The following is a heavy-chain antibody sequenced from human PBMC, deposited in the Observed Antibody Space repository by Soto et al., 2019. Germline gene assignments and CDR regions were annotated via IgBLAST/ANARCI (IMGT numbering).Heavy chain of an antibody. J-gene: IGHJ4*02. CDR3: ASPIKSRGWYSPFY. CDR2: IYPGDSDT. D-gene: IGHD6-19*01. Sequence: PGEYLKISCKGSGYSFTSYWIGWVRQMPGKGLEWMGIIYPGDSDTRYSPSFQCQVTIPADKPISPAYLQWSSLKAWDTAMYYCASPIKSRGWYSPFYWGQGPLVTVSS. CDR1: GYSFTSYW. V-gene: IGHV5-51*01.